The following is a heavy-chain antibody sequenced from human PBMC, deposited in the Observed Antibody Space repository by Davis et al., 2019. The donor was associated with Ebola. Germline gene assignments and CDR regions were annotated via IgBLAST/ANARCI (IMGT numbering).Heavy chain of an antibody. Sequence: ASVKVSCKASGYTFTSYGISWVRQAPGQGLEWMGWINPHNGNTNYAQNVQGRVTMTTDTSTSTAYMELSSLRSEDTAVYYCAKDETGWTRFDFWGQGTLVTVSS. CDR1: GYTFTSYG. CDR3: AKDETGWTRFDF. J-gene: IGHJ4*02. V-gene: IGHV1-18*01. CDR2: INPHNGNT. D-gene: IGHD1-1*01.